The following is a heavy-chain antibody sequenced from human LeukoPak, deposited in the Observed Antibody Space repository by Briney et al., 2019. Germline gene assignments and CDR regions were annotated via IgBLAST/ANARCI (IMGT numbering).Heavy chain of an antibody. CDR3: ARNYGYNYGGNWYFDL. V-gene: IGHV4-38-2*02. Sequence: SETLSLTCIVSGYSISSVYYWGWIRQPPGKGLEWIGSIYHSGSSHYNPSLKGRVTISLDMSNNQFSLKLTSVTAADTAVYYCARNYGYNYGGNWYFDLWGRGTLVTVSS. J-gene: IGHJ2*01. D-gene: IGHD5-18*01. CDR2: IYHSGSS. CDR1: GYSISSVYY.